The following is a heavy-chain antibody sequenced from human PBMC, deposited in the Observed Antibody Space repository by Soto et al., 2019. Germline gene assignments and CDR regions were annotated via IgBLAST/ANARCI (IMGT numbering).Heavy chain of an antibody. V-gene: IGHV4-39*01. Sequence: QLQLQESGPGLVKPSETLSLTCTVSGGSMSSSNYYWGWIRQPPGTGMEWIGNIYYTGFTYFNPSIKKRATISVDTSKGLFSLTLSSVTASDTAVLYCARRHSSTLFDCWCQGTLVTVS. CDR2: IYYTGFT. J-gene: IGHJ4*02. CDR3: ARRHSSTLFDC. CDR1: GGSMSSSNYY. D-gene: IGHD6-13*01.